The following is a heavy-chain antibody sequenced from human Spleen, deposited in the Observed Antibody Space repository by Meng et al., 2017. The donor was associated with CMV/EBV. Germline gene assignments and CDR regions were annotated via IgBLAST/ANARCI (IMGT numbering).Heavy chain of an antibody. J-gene: IGHJ4*02. Sequence: PSGTLSLTCTVSGGSMSNSYYWGWIRQPPGMGLEWIGAIYYSENTVYNPSLKSRVIISADTSKNQFSLKLNSVTAADTAVYYCALSDHWGQGTPVTVSS. CDR1: GGSMSNSYY. D-gene: IGHD2/OR15-2a*01. CDR2: IYYSENT. CDR3: ALSDH. V-gene: IGHV4-39*01.